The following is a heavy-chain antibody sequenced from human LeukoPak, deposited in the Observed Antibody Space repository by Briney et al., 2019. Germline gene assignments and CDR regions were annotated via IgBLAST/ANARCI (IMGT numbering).Heavy chain of an antibody. J-gene: IGHJ3*02. V-gene: IGHV1-69*13. CDR1: GGTFSSYA. CDR2: IIPIFGTA. D-gene: IGHD5-24*01. CDR3: ARVRDGYNDAYDI. Sequence: ASVKVSCKASGGTFSSYAISWVRQAPGQGLEGMGGIIPIFGTANYAQKIEGRVTTTADESTSTAYMELSSLRSEDTAVYYCARVRDGYNDAYDIWGQGTMVTVPS.